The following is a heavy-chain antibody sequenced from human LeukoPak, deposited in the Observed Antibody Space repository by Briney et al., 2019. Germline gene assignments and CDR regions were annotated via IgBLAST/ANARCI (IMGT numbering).Heavy chain of an antibody. V-gene: IGHV3-21*01. CDR1: GFNIDDYG. Sequence: PGGSLRLSCAASGFNIDDYGMAWVRQAPGKGLEWVSSISSSSSYIYYADSVKGRFTISRDNAKNSLYLQMNSLRAEDTAVYYCARYQVYYYYYMDVWGKGTTVTVSS. CDR2: ISSSSSYI. J-gene: IGHJ6*03. CDR3: ARYQVYYYYYMDV.